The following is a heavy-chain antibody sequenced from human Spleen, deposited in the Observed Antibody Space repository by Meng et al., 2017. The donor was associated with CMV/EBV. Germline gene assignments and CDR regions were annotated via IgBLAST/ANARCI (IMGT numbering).Heavy chain of an antibody. V-gene: IGHV6-1*01. CDR3: SLSSGWSFDF. D-gene: IGHD6-19*01. Sequence: CAIPGDSVSSNSAAWNWIRQYQSRGLEWLGRTYYRSQWYNEYAASVKSRVIINPDTSKNQFSLHLYSVTPEDTAVYYCSLSSGWSFDFWGPGTLVTVSS. CDR2: TYYRSQWYN. CDR1: GDSVSSNSAA. J-gene: IGHJ4*02.